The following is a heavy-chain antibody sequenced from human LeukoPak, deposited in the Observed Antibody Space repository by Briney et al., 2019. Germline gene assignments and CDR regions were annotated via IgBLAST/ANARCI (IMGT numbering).Heavy chain of an antibody. CDR1: GFTFSNYW. CDR2: INSDGINT. V-gene: IGHV3-74*01. J-gene: IGHJ4*02. CDR3: AKESQY. Sequence: QTGGSLRLSCAASGFTFSNYWMHWVRQAPGKGLVWVSRINSDGINTSYADSVKGRFTISRDNAKNTLNLQMNSLRAEDTAVYYCAKESQYWGQGTLVTVSS.